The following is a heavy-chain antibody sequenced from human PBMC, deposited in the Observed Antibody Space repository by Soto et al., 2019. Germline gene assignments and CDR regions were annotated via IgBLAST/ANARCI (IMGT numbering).Heavy chain of an antibody. CDR1: GYTFTSCY. CDR3: ARRYCSGGSCYPNFDY. V-gene: IGHV1-46*03. Sequence: ASVKVSCKASGYTFTSCYMHWVRQAPGQGLEWMGIINPSGGSTSYAQKFQGRVTMTRDTSTSTVYMELSSLRSEDTAVYYCARRYCSGGSCYPNFDYWGQGTLVTVSS. J-gene: IGHJ4*02. D-gene: IGHD2-15*01. CDR2: INPSGGST.